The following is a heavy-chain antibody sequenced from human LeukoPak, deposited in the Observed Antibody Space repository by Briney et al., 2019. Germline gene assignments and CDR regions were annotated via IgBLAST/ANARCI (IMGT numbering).Heavy chain of an antibody. D-gene: IGHD3-16*01. CDR3: AKGPLGYYYYYMDV. CDR2: ITRSSTTI. J-gene: IGHJ6*03. V-gene: IGHV3-48*01. Sequence: GGSLRLSCAASGFNFSIYSMNWVRQAPGKGLEWVSYITRSSTTIYYADSVKGRFTISRDNAKNSLYLQMNSLRAEDTAVYYCAKGPLGYYYYYMDVWGKGTTVTVSS. CDR1: GFNFSIYS.